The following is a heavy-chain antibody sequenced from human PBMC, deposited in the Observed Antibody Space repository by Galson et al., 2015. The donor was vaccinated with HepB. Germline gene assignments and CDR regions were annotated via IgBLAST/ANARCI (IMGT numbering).Heavy chain of an antibody. V-gene: IGHV4-4*02. CDR2: IFHTGTT. D-gene: IGHD3-10*01. CDR1: GDSVISSSW. J-gene: IGHJ4*02. CDR3: ARAYHYGSGSYSNYFDT. Sequence: LSLTCTVSGDSVISSSWWSWVRQSPGKGLEWIGEIFHTGTTNANLSFKSRLTMSVDKSKNQVSLNLTSVTAADTAIYYCARAYHYGSGSYSNYFDTWGQGALVTVSS.